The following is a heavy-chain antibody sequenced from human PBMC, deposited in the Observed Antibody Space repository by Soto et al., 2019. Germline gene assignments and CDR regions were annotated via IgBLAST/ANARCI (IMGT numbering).Heavy chain of an antibody. D-gene: IGHD2-15*01. CDR2: IIPIFGTA. Sequence: QVPLVQSGAEVKKPGSSVKVSCKAPGGTFSSYAISWVRQAPGPGLEWMGGIIPIFGTAKYAQKFQGRVTITADESTSTGHMELSSLRSEVTAVYYCSRSQGGSSSLDIYYYYYYGMDVWGQGTTVTVSS. CDR1: GGTFSSYA. J-gene: IGHJ6*02. V-gene: IGHV1-69*01. CDR3: SRSQGGSSSLDIYYYYYYGMDV.